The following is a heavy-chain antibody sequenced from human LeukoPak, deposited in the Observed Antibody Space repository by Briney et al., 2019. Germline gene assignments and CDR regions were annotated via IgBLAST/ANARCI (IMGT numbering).Heavy chain of an antibody. D-gene: IGHD3-3*01. J-gene: IGHJ4*02. CDR2: ISGSGGST. Sequence: GGSLRLSCAASGFTFSSYAMSWVRQAPGKGLEWVSAISGSGGSTYYADSVKGRFTISRDNSKNTLYLQMNSLRAEDTAVYYCAKLHEQTYYDFWSGYFDYWGQGTLVTVSS. V-gene: IGHV3-23*01. CDR1: GFTFSSYA. CDR3: AKLHEQTYYDFWSGYFDY.